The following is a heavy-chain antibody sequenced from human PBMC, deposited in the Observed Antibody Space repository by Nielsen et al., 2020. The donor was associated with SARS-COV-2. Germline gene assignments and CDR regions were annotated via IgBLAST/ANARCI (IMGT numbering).Heavy chain of an antibody. V-gene: IGHV1-2*02. CDR2: INPNSGGT. CDR1: GYTFIDFY. D-gene: IGHD3-3*01. Sequence: ASVKVSCKASGYTFIDFYIHWVRQAPGQGLEWMGWINPNSGGTNYAQRFQGRVTMTRDTYISTAYLDLGRLRSDDTAVYYCTRDTNFGFWSGPRRYYYGLDVWGQGTTVTVSS. CDR3: TRDTNFGFWSGPRRYYYGLDV. J-gene: IGHJ6*02.